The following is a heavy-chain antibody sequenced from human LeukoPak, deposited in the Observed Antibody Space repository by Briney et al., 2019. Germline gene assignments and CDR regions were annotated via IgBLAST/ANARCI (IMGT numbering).Heavy chain of an antibody. CDR2: IYRGGNT. D-gene: IGHD6-19*01. J-gene: IGHJ6*02. Sequence: GGPLRLSCAASGFTVSSNYMSWVRQAGGKGVEWVSVIYRGGNTYYADSVKGRFTISRDNSKNPLYLQMNSLRAEDTAVYYCARALMEGAGQVGDYYSYGMDVWGQGTTVTVSS. CDR1: GFTVSSNY. V-gene: IGHV3-53*01. CDR3: ARALMEGAGQVGDYYSYGMDV.